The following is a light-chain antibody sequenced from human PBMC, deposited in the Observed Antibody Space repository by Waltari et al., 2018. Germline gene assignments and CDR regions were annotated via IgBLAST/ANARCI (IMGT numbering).Light chain of an antibody. V-gene: IGKV3-20*01. CDR3: QHYVRLPAT. CDR1: QSINTF. CDR2: ATS. J-gene: IGKJ1*01. Sequence: IMLTQSPGTLSLSPGERATLSCRASQSINTFLDWYQPRPGQAPRILIYATSSRATGIPDRFSGSGSGTDFSLTISRLEPEDFAVYFCQHYVRLPATFGQGTKVEIK.